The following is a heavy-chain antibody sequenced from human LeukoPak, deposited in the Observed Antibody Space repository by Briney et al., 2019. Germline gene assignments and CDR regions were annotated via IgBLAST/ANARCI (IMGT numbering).Heavy chain of an antibody. CDR2: ISYDGTSR. J-gene: IGHJ4*01. V-gene: IGHV3-30*04. D-gene: IGHD7-27*01. CDR3: ATSLRNPGY. CDR1: GFTFSNYA. Sequence: GGSLRLSCVASGFTFSNYAMHWVRQAPGKGLECVAVISYDGTSRHYPDSVKGRFTISRDNSNNTLYLQLNSLSAEDTAVYYCATSLRNPGYWGHGTLVTVSS.